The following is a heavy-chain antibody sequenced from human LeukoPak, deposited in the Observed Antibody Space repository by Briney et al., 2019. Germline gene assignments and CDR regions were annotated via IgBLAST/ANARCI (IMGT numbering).Heavy chain of an antibody. Sequence: GGSLRLSCAASGFTFSSYGMHWVRQAPGKGLEWVASIRYNGSNKYYADSVKGRFTISRDNSKNTLYLQMNSLRAEDTAVYYCAKEEGYPRKDIDYWGQGTLVTVSS. D-gene: IGHD5-12*01. CDR1: GFTFSSYG. CDR2: IRYNGSNK. CDR3: AKEEGYPRKDIDY. J-gene: IGHJ4*02. V-gene: IGHV3-30*02.